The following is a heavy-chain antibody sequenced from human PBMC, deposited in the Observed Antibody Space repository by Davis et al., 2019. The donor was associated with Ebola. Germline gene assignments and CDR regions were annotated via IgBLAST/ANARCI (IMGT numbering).Heavy chain of an antibody. V-gene: IGHV4-59*01. CDR3: ARDADCGGDCLGGTRGFDI. CDR1: GGSMTRYH. Sequence: PSETLSLTCTVSGGSMTRYHWNWIRQSPGKGLEWIGFIYYTGGTKYNPSLESRVTISVDTSKNKFSLILNSVTAADTALYYCARDADCGGDCLGGTRGFDIWGQGTMVTVSS. J-gene: IGHJ3*02. D-gene: IGHD2-21*01. CDR2: IYYTGGT.